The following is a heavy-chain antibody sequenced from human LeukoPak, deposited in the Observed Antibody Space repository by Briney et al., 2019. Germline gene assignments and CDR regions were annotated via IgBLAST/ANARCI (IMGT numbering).Heavy chain of an antibody. D-gene: IGHD2-2*01. CDR1: GFTFSGYT. Sequence: GGSLRLSCAASGFTFSGYTMNWVRQAPGKGLEWVSHISSSGSTIYYADSVKGRFTISRDNAKNSLYLQMNSLRAEDTAVYYCAREGVVVRGMDVWGQGTTVTVSS. CDR3: AREGVVVRGMDV. J-gene: IGHJ6*02. CDR2: ISSSGSTI. V-gene: IGHV3-48*04.